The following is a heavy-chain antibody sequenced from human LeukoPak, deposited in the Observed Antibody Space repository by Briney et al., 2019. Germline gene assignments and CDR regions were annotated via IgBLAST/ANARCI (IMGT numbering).Heavy chain of an antibody. V-gene: IGHV3-30*04. J-gene: IGHJ4*02. D-gene: IGHD6-13*01. Sequence: PGRSLRLSCAASGFTFSSYAMHWVRQAPGKGLEWVAVISYDGSNKYYADSVKGRFTISRDNSKNTLYLQMNSLRAEDTAVYYCARGKYSSSWYFDYWAREPWSPSPQ. CDR3: ARGKYSSSWYFDY. CDR2: ISYDGSNK. CDR1: GFTFSSYA.